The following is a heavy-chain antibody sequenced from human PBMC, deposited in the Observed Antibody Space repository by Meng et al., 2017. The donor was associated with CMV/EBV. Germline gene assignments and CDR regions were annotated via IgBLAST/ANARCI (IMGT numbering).Heavy chain of an antibody. D-gene: IGHD2-2*01. J-gene: IGHJ6*02. CDR3: ARLVVPAAISYYYYYGMDV. CDR1: GYTFTGYY. Sequence: GESLKISCKASGYTFTGYYMHWVRQAPGQGLEWMGWINPNSGGTNYAQKLQGRVTMTTDTSTSTAYMELRSLRSDDTAVYYCARLVVPAAISYYYYYGMDVWGQGTTVTVSS. V-gene: IGHV1-2*02. CDR2: INPNSGGT.